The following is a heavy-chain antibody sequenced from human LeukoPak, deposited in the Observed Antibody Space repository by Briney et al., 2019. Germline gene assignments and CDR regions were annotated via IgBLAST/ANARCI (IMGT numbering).Heavy chain of an antibody. CDR1: GYSISSGHY. CDR2: IYHSGST. CDR3: ARGRMVRGVIIPLDY. V-gene: IGHV4-38-2*02. J-gene: IGHJ4*02. Sequence: SETLSLTCTVSGYSISSGHYWGWIRQPPGKGLEWIGSIYHSGSTYYNPSLKSRVTVSVDTSKNQFSLKLNSVTAADTAVYYCARGRMVRGVIIPLDYWGQGTLVTVSS. D-gene: IGHD3-10*01.